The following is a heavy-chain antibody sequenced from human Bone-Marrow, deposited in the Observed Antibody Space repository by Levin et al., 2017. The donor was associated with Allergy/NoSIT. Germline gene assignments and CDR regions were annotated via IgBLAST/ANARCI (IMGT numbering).Heavy chain of an antibody. CDR2: ISTASSYI. CDR1: GFSFKSYS. J-gene: IGHJ6*02. CDR3: VTRGRYYFTMDD. Sequence: GGSLRLSCAASGFSFKSYSMIWVRQAPGKGLEWVSTISTASSYIYYANSVSGRFTVSRDNAKNLMYLQMTRLRAEDTSVYYCVTRGRYYFTMDDWGQGTTVIVSS. D-gene: IGHD2/OR15-2a*01. V-gene: IGHV3-21*06.